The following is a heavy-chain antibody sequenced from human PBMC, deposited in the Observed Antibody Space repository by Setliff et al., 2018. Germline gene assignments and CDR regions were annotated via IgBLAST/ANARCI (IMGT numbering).Heavy chain of an antibody. CDR3: ARGRNIAARLLDS. J-gene: IGHJ4*02. Sequence: SETLSLTCAASGGTFSDYYWTWIRQPPGKGLEWVGEINHRGSTTYNPSLKSRVTISIDTSKDHFSLKLISMTAADTAVYYCARGRNIAARLLDSWGQGTLVTVSS. CDR1: GGTFSDYY. CDR2: INHRGST. V-gene: IGHV4-34*01. D-gene: IGHD6-6*01.